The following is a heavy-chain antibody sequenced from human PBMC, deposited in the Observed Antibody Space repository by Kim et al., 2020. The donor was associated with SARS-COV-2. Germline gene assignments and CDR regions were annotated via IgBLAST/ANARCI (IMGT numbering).Heavy chain of an antibody. CDR2: IYPGDSDT. J-gene: IGHJ6*02. V-gene: IGHV5-51*01. CDR1: GYSFTSYW. CDR3: ARRGGDPYYYYAMDV. D-gene: IGHD3-16*01. Sequence: GESLKISCTGSGYSFTSYWIGWVRQMPGKGLEWMGIIYPGDSDTRYSPSFQGQVTISADKSISTAYLQWSSLKASDTAMYYCARRGGDPYYYYAMDVWGQGTTVTVSS.